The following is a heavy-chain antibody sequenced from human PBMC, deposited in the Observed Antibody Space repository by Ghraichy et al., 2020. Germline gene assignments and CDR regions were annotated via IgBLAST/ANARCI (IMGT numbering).Heavy chain of an antibody. J-gene: IGHJ6*02. CDR3: ARATVVVIPDAIVEYYYYGMDV. CDR1: GGSISSSNW. Sequence: SETLSLTCAVSGGSISSSNWWSWVRQPPGKGLEWIGEIYHSGSTNYNPSLKSRVTISVDKSKNQFSLKLSSVTAADTAVYYCARATVVVIPDAIVEYYYYGMDVWGRGTTVTVSS. D-gene: IGHD2-2*01. V-gene: IGHV4-4*02. CDR2: IYHSGST.